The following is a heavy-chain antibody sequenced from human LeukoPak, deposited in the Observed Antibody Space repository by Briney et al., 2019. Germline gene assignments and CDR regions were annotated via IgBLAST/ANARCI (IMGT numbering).Heavy chain of an antibody. CDR1: GFTFSSYS. J-gene: IGHJ6*03. V-gene: IGHV3-21*01. CDR3: ARGAGTTVYYMDV. CDR2: ISSSSSYI. Sequence: GGSLRLSCAASGFTFSSYSMNWVRQAPGRGLEWVSSISSSSSYIYYADSVKGRFTISRDNAKNSLYLQMNSLRPEDTAVYYCARGAGTTVYYMDVWGKGTAVTVSS. D-gene: IGHD1-7*01.